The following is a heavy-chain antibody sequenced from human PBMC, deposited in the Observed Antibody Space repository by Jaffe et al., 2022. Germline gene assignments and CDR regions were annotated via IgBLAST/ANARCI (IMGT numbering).Heavy chain of an antibody. V-gene: IGHV5-51*03. D-gene: IGHD5-18*01. J-gene: IGHJ3*02. CDR2: IYPGDSDT. Sequence: EVQLVQSGAEVKKPGESLKISCKGSGYSFTSYWIGWVRQMPGKGLEWMGIIYPGDSDTRYSPSFQGQVTISADKSISTAYLQWSSLKASDTAMYYCVMRGPGYSYGQSDDAFDIWGQGTMVTVSS. CDR3: VMRGPGYSYGQSDDAFDI. CDR1: GYSFTSYW.